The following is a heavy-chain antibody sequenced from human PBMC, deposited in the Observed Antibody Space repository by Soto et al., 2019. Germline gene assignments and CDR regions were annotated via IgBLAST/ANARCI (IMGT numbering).Heavy chain of an antibody. V-gene: IGHV1-2*02. CDR1: GYTFTGYY. Sequence: ASVKVSCKASGYTFTGYYMHWVRQAPGQGLEWMGWINPNSGGTNYAQKFQGRVTMTRDTSISTAYMELSRLRPDDTAVYYCARVPGFWGGYYDYYYYGMDVWGQGTTVTVSS. CDR3: ARVPGFWGGYYDYYYYGMDV. D-gene: IGHD3-3*01. J-gene: IGHJ6*02. CDR2: INPNSGGT.